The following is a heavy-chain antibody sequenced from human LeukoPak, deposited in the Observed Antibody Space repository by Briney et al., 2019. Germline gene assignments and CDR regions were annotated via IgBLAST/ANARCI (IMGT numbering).Heavy chain of an antibody. D-gene: IGHD3-10*01. J-gene: IGHJ4*02. CDR1: GFTFDDYA. Sequence: GGSLRLSCAASGFTFDDYAMHWVRQAPEKGLEWVSGISWNSGEIGYADSVKGRYTIPRDNAKNSLYMQMNSLRTEDTALYYCAKVDTLGYYGSGSYYDYWGQGTLVTVSS. V-gene: IGHV3-9*01. CDR2: ISWNSGEI. CDR3: AKVDTLGYYGSGSYYDY.